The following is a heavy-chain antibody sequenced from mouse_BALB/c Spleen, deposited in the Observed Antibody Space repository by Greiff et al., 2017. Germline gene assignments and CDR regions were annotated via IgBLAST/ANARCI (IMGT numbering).Heavy chain of an antibody. D-gene: IGHD1-1*01. CDR2: ISYSGST. CDR3: AFYYYGSSKGYFDV. Sequence: EVKLMESGPGLVKPSQSLSLTCTVTGYSITSDYAWNWIRQFPGNKLEWMGYISYSGSTSYNPSLKSRISITRDTSKNQFFLQLNSVTTEDTATYYCAFYYYGSSKGYFDVWGAGTTVTVSS. CDR1: GYSITSDYA. V-gene: IGHV3-2*02. J-gene: IGHJ1*01.